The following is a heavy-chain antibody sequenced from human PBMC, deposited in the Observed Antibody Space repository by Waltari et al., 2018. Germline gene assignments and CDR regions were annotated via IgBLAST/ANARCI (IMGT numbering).Heavy chain of an antibody. CDR1: GGSFSGYY. D-gene: IGHD6-13*01. J-gene: IGHJ4*02. V-gene: IGHV4-34*01. CDR3: ARDGPAAAGSDY. CDR2: IQHSGST. Sequence: QVQLQPRGAGLLKPSETLSLTCAVYGGSFSGYYWSWIRQPPGKGLEWIGEIQHSGSTTHNPSRRGRVTRSVDTCKNQFSLRLRAVTDADAAVYYCARDGPAAAGSDYWGQGTLVTVSS.